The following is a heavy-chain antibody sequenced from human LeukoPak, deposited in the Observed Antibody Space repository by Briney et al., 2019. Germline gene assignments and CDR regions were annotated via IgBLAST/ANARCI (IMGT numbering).Heavy chain of an antibody. CDR1: GGSISSGGYY. CDR3: ARGDYDSSGYSNPVYYGMDV. D-gene: IGHD3-22*01. CDR2: IYYSGST. J-gene: IGHJ6*02. V-gene: IGHV4-31*03. Sequence: PSETLSLTCTVSGGSISSGGYYWSWIRQHPGKGLEWIGYIYYSGSTYYNPSLKSRVTISVDTSKNQFSLKLSSVTAADTAVYYCARGDYDSSGYSNPVYYGMDVWGQGTTVTVSS.